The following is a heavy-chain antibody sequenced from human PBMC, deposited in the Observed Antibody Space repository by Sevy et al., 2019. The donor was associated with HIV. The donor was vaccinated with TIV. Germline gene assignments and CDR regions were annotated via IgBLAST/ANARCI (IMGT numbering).Heavy chain of an antibody. V-gene: IGHV3-48*03. J-gene: IGHJ4*02. CDR2: ITSSGSNI. CDR3: TRDLPPSATIVPHFDY. CDR1: GFSFSSYE. Sequence: GGSLRLSCAASGFSFSSYEMNWVRQAPGKGLEWVSSITSSGSNIYYSDSVKGRFTISRDNAKNRLYLQMNSLRAEDTALYYCTRDLPPSATIVPHFDYWGQGTLVTVSS. D-gene: IGHD2-21*01.